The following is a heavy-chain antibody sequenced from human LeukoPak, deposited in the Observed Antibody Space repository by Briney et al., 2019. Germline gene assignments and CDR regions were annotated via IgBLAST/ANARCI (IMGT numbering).Heavy chain of an antibody. D-gene: IGHD2-8*01. J-gene: IGHJ4*02. CDR3: ARQGYCTNDVCLPPY. V-gene: IGHV4-4*02. Sequence: PSETLSLTCAVSGASISDSKWWSWVRQPPGKGLEWIGEIYHSGSTNYNSSLKSRVTISVDKSKNQFSLNLSSVTAADTDVYYCARQGYCTNDVCLPPYWGQGTLVTVSS. CDR2: IYHSGST. CDR1: GASISDSKW.